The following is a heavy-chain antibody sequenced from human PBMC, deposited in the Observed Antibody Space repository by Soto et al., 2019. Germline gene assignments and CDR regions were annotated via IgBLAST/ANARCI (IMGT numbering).Heavy chain of an antibody. D-gene: IGHD3-22*01. CDR1: GGSISSGGYY. J-gene: IGHJ4*02. V-gene: IGHV4-31*03. Sequence: QVQLQESGPGLVKPSQTLSLTCTVSGGSISSGGYYWSWIRQHPGKGLEWIGYIYYSGSTYYNPSLKSRVTISVDTSKNQFSLKLSSVTAADTAVYYCARAVRYYYDSSGYYGSIFDYWGQGTLVTVSS. CDR3: ARAVRYYYDSSGYYGSIFDY. CDR2: IYYSGST.